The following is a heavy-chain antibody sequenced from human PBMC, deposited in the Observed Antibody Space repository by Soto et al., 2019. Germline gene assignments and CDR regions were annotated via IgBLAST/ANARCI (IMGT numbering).Heavy chain of an antibody. Sequence: QITLKESGPTLVRPTQTLTLTCTFSGFALSTTGVGVGWIRQPPGKALEWLALIYWDDDKRYSPSLKRRLTITKYTSKNNVILTITTMTPVDTATYCCAQRIRDYGWGRERADDFDPWGQGTLVTVSS. CDR1: GFALSTTGVG. CDR3: AQRIRDYGWGRERADDFDP. J-gene: IGHJ5*02. CDR2: IYWDDDK. V-gene: IGHV2-5*02. D-gene: IGHD3-16*01.